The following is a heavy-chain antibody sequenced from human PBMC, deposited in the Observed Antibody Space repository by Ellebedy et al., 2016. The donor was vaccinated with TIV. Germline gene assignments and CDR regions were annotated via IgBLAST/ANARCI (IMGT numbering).Heavy chain of an antibody. Sequence: ASVKVSCKASGYTFTGYYMHWVRQAPGQGLEWMGWINPNSGGTNSAQNLQGRVSMTTDTSARTAYMELRSLRYDDTAVYYCARVGWGYSGGEDNWGQGTLVTVSS. V-gene: IGHV1-2*02. D-gene: IGHD5-12*01. CDR2: INPNSGGT. CDR3: ARVGWGYSGGEDN. J-gene: IGHJ4*02. CDR1: GYTFTGYY.